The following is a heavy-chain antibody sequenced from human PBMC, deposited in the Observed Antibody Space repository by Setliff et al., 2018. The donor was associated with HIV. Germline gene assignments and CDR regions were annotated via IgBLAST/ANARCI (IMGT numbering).Heavy chain of an antibody. V-gene: IGHV1-8*01. CDR3: ARGKIPSWRLTMFDF. D-gene: IGHD1-1*01. J-gene: IGHJ4*02. CDR2: INPGTGNT. Sequence: ASVKVSCKASGYDFKIYDINWVRQVAGQGLEWMGWINPGTGNTGYPQNFSGRVTMTRNTSINTVYMELSCLRSEDTAIYFCARGKIPSWRLTMFDFWGQGTPVTVSS. CDR1: GYDFKIYD.